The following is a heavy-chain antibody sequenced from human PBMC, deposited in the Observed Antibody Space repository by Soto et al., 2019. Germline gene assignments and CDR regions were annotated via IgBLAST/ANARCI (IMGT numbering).Heavy chain of an antibody. J-gene: IGHJ4*02. CDR3: ARVSSLYSSSWYVPDY. CDR1: GYTFTSYG. Sequence: GASVKVSCKASGYTFTSYGISWVRQAPGQGLEWMGWISAYNGNTNYAQKLQGRVTMTTDTSTSTAYMELRSLRSDDTAVYYCARVSSLYSSSWYVPDYWGRGTLVTVSS. CDR2: ISAYNGNT. D-gene: IGHD6-13*01. V-gene: IGHV1-18*01.